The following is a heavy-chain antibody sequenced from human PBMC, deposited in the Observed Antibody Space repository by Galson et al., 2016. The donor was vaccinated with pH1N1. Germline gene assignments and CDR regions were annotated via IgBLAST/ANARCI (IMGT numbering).Heavy chain of an antibody. CDR2: IIPIFGTE. CDR3: ATTTSVIVVVAAALGDYYYGMDV. CDR1: GGTFSSYA. Sequence: SVKVSCKASGGTFSSYAISWVRQAPGQGIEWMGGIIPIFGTENYAQKFQGRVTITADESTSTAYMELSSLRSEDTAVYYCATTTSVIVVVAAALGDYYYGMDVWGQGTTVTVSS. D-gene: IGHD2-2*01. J-gene: IGHJ6*02. V-gene: IGHV1-69*13.